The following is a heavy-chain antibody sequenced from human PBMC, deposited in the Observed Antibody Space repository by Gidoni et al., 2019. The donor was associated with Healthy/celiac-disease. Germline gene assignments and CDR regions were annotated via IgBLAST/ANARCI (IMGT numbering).Heavy chain of an antibody. D-gene: IGHD4-17*01. CDR3: ARLRHDYGDYVYYFNY. CDR1: GCSVSRRSYS. J-gene: IGHJ4*02. CDR2: IYYSGCT. Sequence: QLHLQVSGPGLVKPSETLSLTCTVSGCSVSRRSYSWGWIRPPPGKGMEGSGSIYYSGCTYYNPSRKSRVTISVDTYKNKFSLKLRSVTAADTAVYYCARLRHDYGDYVYYFNYWGQGTLVTVSS. V-gene: IGHV4-39*01.